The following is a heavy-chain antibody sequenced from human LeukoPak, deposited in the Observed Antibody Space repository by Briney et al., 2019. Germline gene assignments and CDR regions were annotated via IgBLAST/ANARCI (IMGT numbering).Heavy chain of an antibody. CDR2: INPNSGGT. Sequence: GASVKVSCKASGYTFTGYYMHWVRQAPGQGLEWMGRINPNSGGTNYAQKFQGRVTMTRDTSISTAYMELSRLRSDDTAVYYCASFLYCSSTSCYPSYFQHWGQGTLVTVSS. J-gene: IGHJ1*01. CDR3: ASFLYCSSTSCYPSYFQH. D-gene: IGHD2-2*01. V-gene: IGHV1-2*06. CDR1: GYTFTGYY.